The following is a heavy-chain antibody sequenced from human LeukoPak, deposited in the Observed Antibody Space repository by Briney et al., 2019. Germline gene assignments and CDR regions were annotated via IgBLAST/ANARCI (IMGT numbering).Heavy chain of an antibody. D-gene: IGHD3-10*01. CDR3: ANYGSQSYKDAFDI. CDR1: GFTFSSYE. J-gene: IGHJ3*02. Sequence: GGSLRLSCAASGFTFSSYEMKWVRQAPGKGLEWVSYISSSGTTIYYADSVKGRFTISRDNAKNSLYLQMNSLRAEDTAVYYCANYGSQSYKDAFDIWGQGIVVTVSS. CDR2: ISSSGTTI. V-gene: IGHV3-48*03.